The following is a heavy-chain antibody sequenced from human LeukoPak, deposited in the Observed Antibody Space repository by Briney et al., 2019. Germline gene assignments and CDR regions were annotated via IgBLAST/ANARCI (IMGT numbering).Heavy chain of an antibody. CDR1: GFTFSSYW. J-gene: IGHJ4*02. CDR2: INSDGSRI. Sequence: GSLRLSCAASGFTFSSYWMHWVRQAPGKGLVWVSRINSDGSRISYADSVKGRFTISRDNAKNTLYLQMNGLRAEDTAVYYCARDLAMADYFDYWGQGTLVTVSS. CDR3: ARDLAMADYFDY. V-gene: IGHV3-74*01. D-gene: IGHD5-18*01.